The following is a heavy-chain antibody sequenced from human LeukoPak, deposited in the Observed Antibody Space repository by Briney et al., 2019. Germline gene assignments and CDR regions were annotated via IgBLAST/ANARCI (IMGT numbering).Heavy chain of an antibody. D-gene: IGHD6-13*01. Sequence: GGSLRLSCAASGFTFSSYGMHWVRQAPGRGLEWVAVIWYDGSNKYYADSVKGRFTISRDNSKNTLYLQMNSLRAEDTAVYYCARDFDSSSLDYWGQGTLVTVSS. CDR3: ARDFDSSSLDY. J-gene: IGHJ4*02. CDR1: GFTFSSYG. V-gene: IGHV3-33*01. CDR2: IWYDGSNK.